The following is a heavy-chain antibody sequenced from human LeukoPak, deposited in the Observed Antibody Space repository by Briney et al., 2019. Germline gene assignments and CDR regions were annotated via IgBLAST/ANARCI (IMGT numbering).Heavy chain of an antibody. J-gene: IGHJ4*02. D-gene: IGHD3-10*01. V-gene: IGHV4-34*01. Sequence: PSETLSLTCAVYGGSFSGYYWSWIRQPPGKGLEWIGEINHSGSTNYNPSLKSRVTISVDTSKNQFSLKLSSVTAADTAVYYCARGMVRGAREFDYWGQGTLVTVSS. CDR2: INHSGST. CDR3: ARGMVRGAREFDY. CDR1: GGSFSGYY.